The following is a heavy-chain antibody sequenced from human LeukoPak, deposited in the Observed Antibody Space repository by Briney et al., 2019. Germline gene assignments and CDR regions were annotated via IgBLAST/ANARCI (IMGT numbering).Heavy chain of an antibody. V-gene: IGHV3-30*02. CDR2: VRFDGNDK. J-gene: IGHJ5*02. Sequence: GGSLRLSCAASGFTFSYYGMHWVRQAPGKGLEWVAFVRFDGNDKFYADSVKGRFTISRDTSKNTLYLQMTSLTPEDTAVYYRAKDLVRDRWFGESWGQGTLVSVSS. CDR3: AKDLVRDRWFGES. D-gene: IGHD3-10*01. CDR1: GFTFSYYG.